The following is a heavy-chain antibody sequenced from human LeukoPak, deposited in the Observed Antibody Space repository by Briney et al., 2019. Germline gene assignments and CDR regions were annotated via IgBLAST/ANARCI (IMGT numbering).Heavy chain of an antibody. V-gene: IGHV3-23*01. D-gene: IGHD3-10*01. Sequence: GGSLRLSCVASGFSFSGHAMYWVRQAPGKGLEWDAGISGGGDTAYYADSVSGRFTISRDIPRNTVYLQMNGLRVEDTAVYHCAKIGYYGSGSYWEGYFDYWGQGTLVIVSS. CDR2: ISGGGDTA. CDR3: AKIGYYGSGSYWEGYFDY. CDR1: GFSFSGHA. J-gene: IGHJ4*02.